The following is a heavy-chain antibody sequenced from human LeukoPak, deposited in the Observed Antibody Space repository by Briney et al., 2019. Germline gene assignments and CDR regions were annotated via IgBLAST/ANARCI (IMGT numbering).Heavy chain of an antibody. CDR3: VVAAAVTFGY. J-gene: IGHJ4*02. CDR1: GFSFGSYW. V-gene: IGHV3-74*01. CDR2: INSDGSST. D-gene: IGHD6-13*01. Sequence: GGCLRLAWAAAGFSFGSYWMRWVRQAPGRGLGWVSRINSDGSSTSYGGSVKGRFTLSRDNAKNTLYQQMNSLRAEDTAVYYCVVAAAVTFGYWAQGPLVTVSS.